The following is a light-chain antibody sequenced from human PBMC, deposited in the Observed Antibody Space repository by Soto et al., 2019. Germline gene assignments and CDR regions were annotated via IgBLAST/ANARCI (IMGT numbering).Light chain of an antibody. Sequence: QSALTQPASVSGSPGQSITISCTGISSDVGSYNLVSWYQQHPGKAPQLMIYEGFKRPSGVSDRFSASESGNTASLTISGLQAEDEADYYCCSYAGGSTFDGMFGGGTQLTVL. CDR2: EGF. J-gene: IGLJ3*02. V-gene: IGLV2-23*03. CDR3: CSYAGGSTFDGM. CDR1: SSDVGSYNL.